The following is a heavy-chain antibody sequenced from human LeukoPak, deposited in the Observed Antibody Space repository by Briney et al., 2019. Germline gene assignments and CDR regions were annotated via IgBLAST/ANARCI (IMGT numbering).Heavy chain of an antibody. D-gene: IGHD2-2*02. J-gene: IGHJ5*02. CDR1: GGTFSRFA. V-gene: IGHV1-69*13. Sequence: RASVNVSCKASGGTFSRFAITWVRQAPGQGLEWMGRIIPMFGTASYAQKFQGRVTITATESTSTASMELSSLRSEDTAVYYCARAHVYCSSTSCYTFDPWGQGTLVTVSS. CDR2: IIPMFGTA. CDR3: ARAHVYCSSTSCYTFDP.